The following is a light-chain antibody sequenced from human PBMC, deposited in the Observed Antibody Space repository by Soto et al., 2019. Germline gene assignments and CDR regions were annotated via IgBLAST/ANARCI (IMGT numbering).Light chain of an antibody. J-gene: IGKJ4*01. CDR1: QSISSTY. V-gene: IGKV3-20*01. Sequence: EIVLTQSPGTLSLSPGERATLSCRASQSISSTYLAWYQQKPGQAPRLLISGASSRATGIPDRFSGSGSGTDFTLTISRLGPEDFAVYYCQHYGTSPRTFGGGTKVEIK. CDR2: GAS. CDR3: QHYGTSPRT.